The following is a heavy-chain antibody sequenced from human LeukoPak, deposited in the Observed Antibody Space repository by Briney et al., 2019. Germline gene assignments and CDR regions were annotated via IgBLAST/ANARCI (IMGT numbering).Heavy chain of an antibody. J-gene: IGHJ4*02. CDR2: ISAYNGNT. D-gene: IGHD3-9*01. Sequence: ASVKVSCKASGYTFTSYGISWVRQAPGQGLEWMGWISAYNGNTNYAQKLQGRVTMTTDTSTSTAYMELRSLRSDDTAVYYCAGDNGPGYDILTGYYRGFDYWGQGTLVTVSS. CDR1: GYTFTSYG. CDR3: AGDNGPGYDILTGYYRGFDY. V-gene: IGHV1-18*01.